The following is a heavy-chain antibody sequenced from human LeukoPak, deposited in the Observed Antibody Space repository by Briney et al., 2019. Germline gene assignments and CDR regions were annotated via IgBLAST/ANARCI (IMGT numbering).Heavy chain of an antibody. CDR3: ARLVLDVWGSYRFDP. Sequence: PSETLSLTCTVSGGSISSSSYYWGWIRQPSGKGLEWIGSIFYSGSTYYNPSLESRVTISVDTSKNQFSLKLTSVTAADTAVYYCARLVLDVWGSYRFDPWGQGTLVTVSS. D-gene: IGHD3-16*02. CDR2: IFYSGST. V-gene: IGHV4-39*01. CDR1: GGSISSSSYY. J-gene: IGHJ5*02.